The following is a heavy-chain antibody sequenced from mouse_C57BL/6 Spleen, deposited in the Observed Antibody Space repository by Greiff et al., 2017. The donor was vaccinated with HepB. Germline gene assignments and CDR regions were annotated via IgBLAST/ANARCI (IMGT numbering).Heavy chain of an antibody. V-gene: IGHV5-17*01. Sequence: DVHLVESGGGLVKPGGSLKLSCAASGFTFSDYGMHWVRQAPEKGLEWVAYISSGSSTIYYADTVKGRFTISRDNAKNTLFLQMTSLRSEDTAMYYCAMRTGFDYWGQGTTLTVSS. J-gene: IGHJ2*01. CDR2: ISSGSSTI. D-gene: IGHD4-1*01. CDR1: GFTFSDYG. CDR3: AMRTGFDY.